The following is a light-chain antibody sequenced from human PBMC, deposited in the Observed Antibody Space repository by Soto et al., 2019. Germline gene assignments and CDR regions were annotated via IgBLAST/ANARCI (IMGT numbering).Light chain of an antibody. CDR2: DVS. CDR1: SSDVGGYNY. CDR3: SSYTSSGTLVV. J-gene: IGLJ2*01. V-gene: IGLV2-14*01. Sequence: QAVVTQPASVSGSPGQSITISCTGTSSDVGGYNYVSWYQQHPGKAPKLMIYDVSNRPSGVSNRFSGSKSGNTASLTISGLQAADEADYYCSSYTSSGTLVVFGGGTQLTVL.